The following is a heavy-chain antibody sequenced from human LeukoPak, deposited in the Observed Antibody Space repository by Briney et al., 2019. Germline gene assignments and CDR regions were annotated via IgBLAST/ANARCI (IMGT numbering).Heavy chain of an antibody. D-gene: IGHD4-17*01. V-gene: IGHV3-74*01. Sequence: GGSLRLSCAASGFTFSNYWMHWVRQTPGKGLVWVSRINGDGSSIAYADSVKGRFTISRDNSKNTLYLQMNSLRAEDTAVYYCARDMDYGDYGMDVWGQGTTVTVSS. CDR1: GFTFSNYW. J-gene: IGHJ6*02. CDR3: ARDMDYGDYGMDV. CDR2: INGDGSSI.